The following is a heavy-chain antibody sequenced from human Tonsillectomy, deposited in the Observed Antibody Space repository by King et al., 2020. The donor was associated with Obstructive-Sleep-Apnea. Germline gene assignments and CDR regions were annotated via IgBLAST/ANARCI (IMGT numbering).Heavy chain of an antibody. D-gene: IGHD3-9*01. V-gene: IGHV5-51*01. CDR2: IYPGDSDT. J-gene: IGHJ3*02. Sequence: VQLVESGAEVKKPGESLKISCKGSGYNFTSYWIGWVRQMPGKGLEWMGIIYPGDSDTRYSPSFQGQVTISADKSISTAYLQWSSLKASDTAMYYCATFYDILTGYSKREAFDIWGKGTMVTVSS. CDR3: ATFYDILTGYSKREAFDI. CDR1: GYNFTSYW.